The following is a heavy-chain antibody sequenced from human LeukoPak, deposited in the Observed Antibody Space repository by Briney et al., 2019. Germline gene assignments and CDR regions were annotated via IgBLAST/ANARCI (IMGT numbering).Heavy chain of an antibody. J-gene: IGHJ3*02. Sequence: GGSLRLSCAASGFTFSSYTMNWVRQAPGKGLEWLSYISSSGSTIYYADSVKGRFTISRDNAKNSLYLQMNSLRAEDTAVYYCARTAYYYDSSGYDDAFDIWGQGTMVTVSS. CDR3: ARTAYYYDSSGYDDAFDI. D-gene: IGHD3-22*01. CDR2: ISSSGSTI. CDR1: GFTFSSYT. V-gene: IGHV3-48*04.